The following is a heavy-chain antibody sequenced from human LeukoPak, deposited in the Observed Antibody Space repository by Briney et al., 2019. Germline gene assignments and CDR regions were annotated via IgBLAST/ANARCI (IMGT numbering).Heavy chain of an antibody. Sequence: SETLSLTCTVSGGSISSYYWSWIRQPPGKGLEWIGYIYYSGSTNYNPSLKSRVTISVDTSKNQFSLKLSSATAADTAVYYCARRSSWHTYIDYWGQGTLVTVSS. J-gene: IGHJ4*02. CDR1: GGSISSYY. D-gene: IGHD6-13*01. V-gene: IGHV4-59*08. CDR3: ARRSSWHTYIDY. CDR2: IYYSGST.